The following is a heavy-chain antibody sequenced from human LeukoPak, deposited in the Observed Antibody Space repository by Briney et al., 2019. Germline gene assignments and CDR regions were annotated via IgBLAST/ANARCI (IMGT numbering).Heavy chain of an antibody. D-gene: IGHD1-7*01. CDR3: ARSITGTSNWFDP. Sequence: SVKVSCKASGGTFSSYAISWVRQAPGQGLEWMGGIIPNFGTANYAQKFQGRVTITADKSTSTAYMELSSLRSEDTAVYYCARSITGTSNWFDPWGQGTLVTVSS. J-gene: IGHJ5*02. CDR2: IIPNFGTA. CDR1: GGTFSSYA. V-gene: IGHV1-69*06.